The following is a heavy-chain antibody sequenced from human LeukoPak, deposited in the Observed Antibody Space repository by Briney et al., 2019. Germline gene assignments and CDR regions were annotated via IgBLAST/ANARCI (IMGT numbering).Heavy chain of an antibody. D-gene: IGHD1-26*01. Sequence: PGGCVGLFCTASGFTFSSCTMHGVSQAPGRGLEYVLAISSNWGITYYAKAVKGRFTVSRDNSKNTLYLQMGSVRAEDMAVYYCAREEGSESYYFDNWGQGTLVTVSS. J-gene: IGHJ4*02. V-gene: IGHV3-64*01. CDR1: GFTFSSCT. CDR2: ISSNWGIT. CDR3: AREEGSESYYFDN.